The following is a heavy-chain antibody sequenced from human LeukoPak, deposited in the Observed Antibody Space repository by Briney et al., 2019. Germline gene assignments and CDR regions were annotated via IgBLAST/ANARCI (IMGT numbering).Heavy chain of an antibody. CDR3: ARSPGLDTAVVNRP. V-gene: IGHV1-2*02. CDR1: GYAFTGYY. Sequence: ASVKVSCKTSGYAFTGYYIHWVRQAPGQGLEWMGWINPNSGGTNYAQNFQGRVTMTRDTSINTAYMELGRLRSDDTAVYYCARSPGLDTAVVNRPWGQGTLITVSS. D-gene: IGHD5-18*01. J-gene: IGHJ5*02. CDR2: INPNSGGT.